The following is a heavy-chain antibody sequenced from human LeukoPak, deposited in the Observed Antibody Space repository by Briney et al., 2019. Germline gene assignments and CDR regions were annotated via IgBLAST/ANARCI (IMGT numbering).Heavy chain of an antibody. D-gene: IGHD1-14*01. CDR1: GYTFTNFG. J-gene: IGHJ4*02. Sequence: GASVKVSCKASGYTFTNFGINWVRQAPGQGLEWMGITNPSGGDTSYARKFQGRLTMTRDTSTNTVYMELTSLGSEDTAVYYCAREVMDNLRFDYWGQGTLVTVSS. CDR2: TNPSGGDT. CDR3: AREVMDNLRFDY. V-gene: IGHV1-46*01.